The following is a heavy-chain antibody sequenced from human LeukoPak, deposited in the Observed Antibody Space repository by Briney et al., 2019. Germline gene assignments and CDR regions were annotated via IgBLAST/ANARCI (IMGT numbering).Heavy chain of an antibody. V-gene: IGHV3-30*09. CDR3: ARDPDSSGYYVFDY. CDR1: GITFSSYA. Sequence: GGSLRLSCAASGITFSSYAMHWVRQVPGKGLEWVALISHDGSKILYEDSVKGRFAISRDNFKNILYLQMDSLRPEDTAVYYCARDPDSSGYYVFDYWGQGTLVTVSS. D-gene: IGHD3-22*01. J-gene: IGHJ4*02. CDR2: ISHDGSKI.